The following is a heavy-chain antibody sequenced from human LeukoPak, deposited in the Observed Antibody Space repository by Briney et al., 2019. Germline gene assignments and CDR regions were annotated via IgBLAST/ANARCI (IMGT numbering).Heavy chain of an antibody. CDR3: ARGYYGMDV. J-gene: IGHJ6*02. CDR1: GYTFTGQY. Sequence: ASVKVSCKASGYTFTGQYLYWARQTPGQGPEWMGWINPKTGDTDSAQNFQGRVIMTRDTSITTVYMELSSLTSDDTAVYYCARGYYGMDVWGQGTTVTVSS. V-gene: IGHV1-2*02. CDR2: INPKTGDT.